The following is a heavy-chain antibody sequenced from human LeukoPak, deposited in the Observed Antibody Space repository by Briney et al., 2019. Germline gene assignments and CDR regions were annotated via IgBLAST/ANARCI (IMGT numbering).Heavy chain of an antibody. D-gene: IGHD6-13*01. CDR3: ARGLGSSSWYDWFDP. J-gene: IGHJ5*02. Sequence: PGGSLRLSCAASGFTFSSYSMNWVRQAPGKGLEWVSSISSSSSYIYYADSVKGRFTISRDNAKNSLYLQMNSLRAEDTAVYYCARGLGSSSWYDWFDPWGQGTLVTVSS. CDR1: GFTFSSYS. V-gene: IGHV3-21*01. CDR2: ISSSSSYI.